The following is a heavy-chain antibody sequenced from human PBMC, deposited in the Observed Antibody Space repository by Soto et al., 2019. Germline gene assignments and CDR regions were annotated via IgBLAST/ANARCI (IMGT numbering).Heavy chain of an antibody. CDR1: GGSISSSSYY. CDR2: IYYSGST. D-gene: IGHD3-9*01. J-gene: IGHJ5*02. Sequence: QLQLQESGPGLVKPSETLSLTCTVSGGSISSSSYYWGWIRQPPGKGLEWIGSIYYSGSTYYNPSLKSRVTISVDTSKNQFSLKLSSVTAADTAVYYCARLGWREHYDILTGYYRPGWFDPWGQGTLVTVSS. V-gene: IGHV4-39*01. CDR3: ARLGWREHYDILTGYYRPGWFDP.